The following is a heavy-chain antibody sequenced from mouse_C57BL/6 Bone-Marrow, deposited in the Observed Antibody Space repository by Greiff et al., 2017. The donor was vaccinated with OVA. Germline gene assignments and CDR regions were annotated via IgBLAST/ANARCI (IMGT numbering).Heavy chain of an antibody. CDR3: ARRAAQATSFDY. J-gene: IGHJ2*01. CDR2: INPNNGGT. CDR1: GYTFTDYN. V-gene: IGHV1-22*01. Sequence: EVQLVESGPELVKPGASAKMSCKASGYTFTDYNMHWVKQSPGKSLEWIGYINPNNGGTSYNQKFKGKATLTVNKSSSTAYMELRSLTSEDSAVYYCARRAAQATSFDYWGQGTTLTVSS. D-gene: IGHD3-2*02.